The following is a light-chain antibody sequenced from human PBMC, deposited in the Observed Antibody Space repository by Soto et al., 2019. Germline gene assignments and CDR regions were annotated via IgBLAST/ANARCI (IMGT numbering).Light chain of an antibody. J-gene: IGKJ1*01. Sequence: DSQMTQSPSSLSASVGDRVTITCRASQSISSYLNWYQQKPGKAPKLLIYAASSLQSGVPSRFRGSGSGTDFTLTISSLQTEDFATYYCQQSYSTPWTFGQGTKVEIK. CDR1: QSISSY. V-gene: IGKV1-39*01. CDR3: QQSYSTPWT. CDR2: AAS.